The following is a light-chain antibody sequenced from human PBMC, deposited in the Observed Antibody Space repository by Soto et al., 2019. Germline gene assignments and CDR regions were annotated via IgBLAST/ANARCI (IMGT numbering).Light chain of an antibody. CDR3: QHYSTWLWT. Sequence: ELVMTQSPATLSVSPGERATLSCRASQSVDSKLAWYQQKPGQGPRLLIYDPSSRPTGIPARFSGSGSGTEFTLTISSLQSEDFAVYYCQHYSTWLWTFGQGTKVEIK. J-gene: IGKJ1*01. CDR1: QSVDSK. V-gene: IGKV3-15*01. CDR2: DPS.